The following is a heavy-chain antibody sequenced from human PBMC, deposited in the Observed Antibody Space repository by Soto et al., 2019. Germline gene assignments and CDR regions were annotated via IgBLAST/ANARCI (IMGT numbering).Heavy chain of an antibody. V-gene: IGHV4-38-2*01. CDR3: ARALYCSGGSCSPLRGMDV. D-gene: IGHD2-15*01. CDR2: IYHSGST. CDR1: GYSITNGYY. J-gene: IGHJ6*02. Sequence: SETLSLTCAVSGYSITNGYYWGWIRQPPGQGLEWIGTIYHSGSTYYNPSLKTRVTISVDTSKNQFSLKLSPVAAADTAVYYCARALYCSGGSCSPLRGMDVWGQGTTVTVSS.